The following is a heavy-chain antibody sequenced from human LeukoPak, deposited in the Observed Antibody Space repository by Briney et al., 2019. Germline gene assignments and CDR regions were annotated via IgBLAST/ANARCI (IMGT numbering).Heavy chain of an antibody. Sequence: SETLSLTCTVSGGSISSYYWSWIRQPPGKGLEWIGYIYYSGSTNYNPSLKSRVTISVDTSKNQFSLKLSSVTAADTAVYYCARQGYSFYNWFDPWGQGTLVTVSS. CDR2: IYYSGST. J-gene: IGHJ5*02. CDR1: GGSISSYY. D-gene: IGHD1-26*01. V-gene: IGHV4-59*01. CDR3: ARQGYSFYNWFDP.